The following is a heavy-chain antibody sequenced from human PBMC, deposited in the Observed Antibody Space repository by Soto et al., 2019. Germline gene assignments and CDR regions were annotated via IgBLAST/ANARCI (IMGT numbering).Heavy chain of an antibody. Sequence: GGSLRLSCAASGFTFSSYSMNWVRQAPGKGLEWVSYISSSSTIYYADSVKGRFTISRDNSKNTLYLQMNSLRAEDTAVYYCATAGGPATGDAVDIWGQGTMVTVSS. V-gene: IGHV3-48*01. D-gene: IGHD1-1*01. J-gene: IGHJ3*02. CDR2: ISSSSTI. CDR3: ATAGGPATGDAVDI. CDR1: GFTFSSYS.